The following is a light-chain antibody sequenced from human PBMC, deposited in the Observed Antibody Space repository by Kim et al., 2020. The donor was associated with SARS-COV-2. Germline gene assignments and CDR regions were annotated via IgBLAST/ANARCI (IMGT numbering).Light chain of an antibody. CDR1: QSISSY. CDR2: AAS. J-gene: IGKJ1*01. V-gene: IGKV1-39*01. Sequence: ASVGDRVTITCRASQSISSYLNWDQQKPGKAPKLLIYAASSLQSGVPSRFSGSGSGTDFTLTISSLQPEDFATYYCQQSYSTSRTFGQGTKVEIK. CDR3: QQSYSTSRT.